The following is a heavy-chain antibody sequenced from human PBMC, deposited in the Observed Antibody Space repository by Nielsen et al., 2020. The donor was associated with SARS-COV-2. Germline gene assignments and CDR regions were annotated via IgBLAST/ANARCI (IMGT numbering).Heavy chain of an antibody. V-gene: IGHV1-69*01. CDR3: ARGLPDKYSSSWFYYYYGMDV. CDR2: IIPIFGTA. Sequence: WVRQAPGQGLEWMGGIIPIFGTANYAQKFQGRVTITADESTSTAYMELSSLRSDDTAVYYCARGLPDKYSSSWFYYYYGMDVWGQGTTVTVSS. D-gene: IGHD6-13*01. J-gene: IGHJ6*02.